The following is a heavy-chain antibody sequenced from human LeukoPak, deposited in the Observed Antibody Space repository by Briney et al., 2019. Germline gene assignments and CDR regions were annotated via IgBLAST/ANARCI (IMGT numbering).Heavy chain of an antibody. J-gene: IGHJ4*02. CDR3: ARTYSSSPADYFDY. CDR2: INPNSGGT. Sequence: ASVKVSCRASGYTFTGYCLNWVRQAPGQGLEWMGWINPNSGGTNYAQKFQGRVTMTRDTSISTAYMELSRLTSDDTAMYYCARTYSSSPADYFDYWGQGTLVTVSS. V-gene: IGHV1-2*02. CDR1: GYTFTGYC. D-gene: IGHD6-6*01.